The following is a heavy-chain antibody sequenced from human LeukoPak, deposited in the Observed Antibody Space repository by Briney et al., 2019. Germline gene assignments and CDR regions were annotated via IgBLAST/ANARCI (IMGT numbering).Heavy chain of an antibody. CDR1: GFTFSSYE. CDR2: ISSSGSTI. V-gene: IGHV3-48*03. J-gene: IGHJ3*02. D-gene: IGHD3-3*01. Sequence: GGSLRLFCAASGFTFSSYEMNWVRQAPGKGLEWVSYISSSGSTIYYADSVKGRFTISRDNAKNSLYLQMNSLRAEDTAVYYCARGHGGYYFDAFDIWGQGTMVTVSS. CDR3: ARGHGGYYFDAFDI.